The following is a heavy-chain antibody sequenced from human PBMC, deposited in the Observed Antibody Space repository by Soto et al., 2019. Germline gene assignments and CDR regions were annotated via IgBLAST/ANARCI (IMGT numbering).Heavy chain of an antibody. J-gene: IGHJ4*02. CDR1: GGTFSSYA. CDR3: ARDGAVSGNSNFDY. V-gene: IGHV1-3*01. D-gene: IGHD6-19*01. CDR2: INAGNGNT. Sequence: ASVKVSCKASGGTFSSYAISWVRQAPGQRLEWMGWINAGNGNTKYSQKFQGRVTITRDTSASTAYMELRSLTSEDTAVYYCARDGAVSGNSNFDYWGQGTLVTVSS.